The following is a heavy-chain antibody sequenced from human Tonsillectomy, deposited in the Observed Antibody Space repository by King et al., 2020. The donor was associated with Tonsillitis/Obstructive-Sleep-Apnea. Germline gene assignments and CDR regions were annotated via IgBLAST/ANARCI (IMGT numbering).Heavy chain of an antibody. D-gene: IGHD3-3*01. CDR1: GFTFSSYA. CDR2: ISGSGGST. Sequence: VQLVESGGGLVQPGGSLRLSCAASGFTFSSYAMSWVRQAPGKGLEWVSAISGSGGSTYYADSVKVRFTISRDNSKNTLYLQMNSLRAEDTAVYYCAKGYSYYDFWSGYYEYNWFDPWGQGTLVSVSS. J-gene: IGHJ5*02. CDR3: AKGYSYYDFWSGYYEYNWFDP. V-gene: IGHV3-23*04.